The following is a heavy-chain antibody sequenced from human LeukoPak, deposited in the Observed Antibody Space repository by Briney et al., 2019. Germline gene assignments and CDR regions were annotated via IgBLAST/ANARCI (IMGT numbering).Heavy chain of an antibody. Sequence: SETLSLTCAVYGGSFSGYYWSWIRQPPGKGLEWIGYIHYSGRTNYKSSLKSRVTLSVDTSKNQFSLKLSSVTAADTAVYYCAKLSPITEVGSSYYHSMDVWGHGTTVTVSS. V-gene: IGHV4-59*08. CDR1: GGSFSGYY. CDR3: AKLSPITEVGSSYYHSMDV. CDR2: IHYSGRT. J-gene: IGHJ6*02. D-gene: IGHD6-13*01.